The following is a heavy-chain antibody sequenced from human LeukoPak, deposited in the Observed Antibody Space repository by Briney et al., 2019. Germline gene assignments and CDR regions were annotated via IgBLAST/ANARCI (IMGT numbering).Heavy chain of an antibody. J-gene: IGHJ4*02. CDR1: GFTFSSYA. CDR2: ISYDGSNK. Sequence: PGGSLRLSCAASGFTFSSYAMHWVRQAPGKGLEWVAVISYDGSNKYYADSVKGRFTISRDNSKNTLYLQMNSLRAEDTAVYYCARDNTRSRSYFDYWGQGTLVTVSS. D-gene: IGHD2-2*02. CDR3: ARDNTRSRSYFDY. V-gene: IGHV3-30*04.